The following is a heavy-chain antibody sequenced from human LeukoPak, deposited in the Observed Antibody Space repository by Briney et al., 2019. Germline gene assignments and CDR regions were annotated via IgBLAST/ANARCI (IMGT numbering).Heavy chain of an antibody. Sequence: GGSLRLSCAASGFTFSSYEMNWVRQAPGKGLEWVSYISSSGSTIYYADSVKGRFTISRDNAKNSLYLQMNSLRAEDTAVYYCASNPFRSLRLRSTVTTFFDYWGQGTLVTVSS. J-gene: IGHJ4*02. CDR1: GFTFSSYE. V-gene: IGHV3-48*03. D-gene: IGHD4-17*01. CDR2: ISSSGSTI. CDR3: ASNPFRSLRLRSTVTTFFDY.